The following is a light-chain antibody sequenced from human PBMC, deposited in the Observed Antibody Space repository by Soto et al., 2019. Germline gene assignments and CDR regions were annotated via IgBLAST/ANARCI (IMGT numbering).Light chain of an antibody. CDR2: DAS. Sequence: IVLTQSPPPLSLSPGERATLSCRASQSVNGYLAWYQQKPGQAPRLLMYDASNRDTGVPARFSGSGSGTDFTLTISSLQAEDVAVYYCLQYYSTPLTFGQGTKVDIK. J-gene: IGKJ1*01. CDR3: LQYYSTPLT. V-gene: IGKV3-11*01. CDR1: QSVNGY.